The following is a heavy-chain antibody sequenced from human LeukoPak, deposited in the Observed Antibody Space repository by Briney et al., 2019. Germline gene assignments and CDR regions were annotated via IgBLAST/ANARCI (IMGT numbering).Heavy chain of an antibody. CDR3: ARGVVPAAYYYYGMDV. CDR2: LTYDGSNK. Sequence: GGSLRLSCAASGFTFSSYAMHWVRQAPGKGLEWWALLTYDGSNKYYADSVKGRFTISRDNSKNTLYLQMNSLRAEDTAVYYCARGVVPAAYYYYGMDVWGKGTTVTVSS. V-gene: IGHV3-30*04. J-gene: IGHJ6*04. CDR1: GFTFSSYA. D-gene: IGHD2-2*01.